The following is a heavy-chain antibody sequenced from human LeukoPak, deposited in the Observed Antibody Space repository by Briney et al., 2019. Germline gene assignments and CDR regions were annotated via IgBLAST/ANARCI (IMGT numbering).Heavy chain of an antibody. J-gene: IGHJ4*02. V-gene: IGHV4-39*07. CDR3: ARGIRSRWAKDY. Sequence: PSETLSLTCTVSGGSISSSSYYWGWIRQPPGKGLEWIGSIYYSGSTDYNPSLKSRVTISVDTSKNQISLKLSSVTAADTAVYYCARGIRSRWAKDYWGQGTLVTVSS. CDR1: GGSISSSSYY. CDR2: IYYSGST. D-gene: IGHD6-13*01.